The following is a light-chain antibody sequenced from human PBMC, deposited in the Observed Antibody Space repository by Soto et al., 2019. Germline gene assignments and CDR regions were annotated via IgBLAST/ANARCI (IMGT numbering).Light chain of an antibody. CDR2: DVS. CDR3: CSYAGSYTFV. Sequence: QSALTQPRSVSGSPGQSVTISCTGTSSDVGGYNYVSWYQQHPGKAPKLMIYDVSKWPSGVPDRFSGSKSGNTASLTISGLQAEDEADYYCCSYAGSYTFVFGGGTQLTFL. V-gene: IGLV2-11*01. J-gene: IGLJ2*01. CDR1: SSDVGGYNY.